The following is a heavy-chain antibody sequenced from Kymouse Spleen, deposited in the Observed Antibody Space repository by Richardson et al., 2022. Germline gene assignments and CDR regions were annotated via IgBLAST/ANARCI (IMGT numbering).Heavy chain of an antibody. CDR1: GFTFSSYG. CDR2: ISYDGSNK. D-gene: IGHD6-19*01. V-gene: IGHV3-30*18. J-gene: IGHJ4*02. Sequence: QVQLVESGGGVVQPGRSLRLSCAASGFTFSSYGMHWVRQAPGKGLEWVAVISYDGSNKYYADSVKGRFTISRDNSKNTLYLQMNSLRAEDTAVYYCAKDLSSGWDYWGQGTLVTVSS. CDR3: AKDLSSGWDY.